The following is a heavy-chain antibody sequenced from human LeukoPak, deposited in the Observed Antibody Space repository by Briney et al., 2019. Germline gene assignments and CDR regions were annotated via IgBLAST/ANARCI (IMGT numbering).Heavy chain of an antibody. CDR1: GGTFSSYA. CDR3: ATDTAPSGNWFDP. J-gene: IGHJ5*02. CDR2: IIPILGIA. Sequence: SVKVSCKASGGTFSSYAISWVRQAPGQGLEWMGRIIPILGIANYAQKFQGRVTITADKSTSTAYMELSSLRSEDTAVYYCATDTAPSGNWFDPWGQGTLVTVSS. D-gene: IGHD5-18*01. V-gene: IGHV1-69*04.